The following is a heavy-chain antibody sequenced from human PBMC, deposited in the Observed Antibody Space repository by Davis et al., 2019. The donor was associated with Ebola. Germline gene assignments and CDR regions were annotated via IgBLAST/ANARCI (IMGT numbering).Heavy chain of an antibody. J-gene: IGHJ5*02. CDR3: ARGRGRVAAAGYEVIAAWFDP. Sequence: GGSLRLSCAASGFTFSSYAMSWVRQAPGKGLEWVSAISGSGGSTYYADSVKGRFTISRDNSKNSLYLQMNSLRAEDTAVYYCARGRGRVAAAGYEVIAAWFDPWGQGTLVTVSS. D-gene: IGHD6-13*01. V-gene: IGHV3-23*01. CDR1: GFTFSSYA. CDR2: ISGSGGST.